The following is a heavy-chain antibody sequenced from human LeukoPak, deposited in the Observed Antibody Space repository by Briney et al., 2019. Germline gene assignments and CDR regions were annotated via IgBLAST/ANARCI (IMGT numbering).Heavy chain of an antibody. D-gene: IGHD3-22*01. Sequence: GGSLRLSCAASGFTFSSYAMSWVRQAPGKGLEWVSAISGSGGSTYYADSVKGRFTISRDNAKNSLYLQMNSLRDEDTAVYYCASTGYYDSSGYYQELYYFDYWGQGTLVTVSS. CDR1: GFTFSSYA. V-gene: IGHV3-23*01. CDR2: ISGSGGST. CDR3: ASTGYYDSSGYYQELYYFDY. J-gene: IGHJ4*02.